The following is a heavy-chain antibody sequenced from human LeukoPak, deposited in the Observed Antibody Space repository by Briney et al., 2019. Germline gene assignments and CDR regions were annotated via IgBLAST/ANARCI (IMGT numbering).Heavy chain of an antibody. CDR1: GFTFSSYS. CDR3: ARSFSRGWSGDY. CDR2: ISSSSSYI. J-gene: IGHJ4*02. Sequence: GGSLRLSCAASGFTFSSYSMNWVRQAPGKGVEWVSSISSSSSYIYYADPVKGRFTISRDNAKNSLYLQMNSLRAEDTAVYYCARSFSRGWSGDYWGQGTRVTVSS. D-gene: IGHD6-13*01. V-gene: IGHV3-21*01.